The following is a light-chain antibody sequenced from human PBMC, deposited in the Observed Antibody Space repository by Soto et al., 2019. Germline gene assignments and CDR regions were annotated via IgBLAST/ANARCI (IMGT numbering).Light chain of an antibody. CDR3: AAWDDSLNGVV. CDR1: SSNIGSNT. Sequence: QPVLTQPHSASGTPGQRVTISCSGSSSNIGSNTVNWYQQLPGTAPKLLIYSNNQRPSGVPDRFSGSKSGTSASLAISGLQSEDEADYYCAAWDDSLNGVVFGGGTK. V-gene: IGLV1-44*01. J-gene: IGLJ2*01. CDR2: SNN.